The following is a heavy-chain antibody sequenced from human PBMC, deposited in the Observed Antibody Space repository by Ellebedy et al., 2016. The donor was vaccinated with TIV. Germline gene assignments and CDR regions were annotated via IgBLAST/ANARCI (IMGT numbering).Heavy chain of an antibody. D-gene: IGHD4-17*01. J-gene: IGHJ4*02. CDR3: AKVMNGDYLSSYFDS. CDR2: ISGSGGST. CDR1: GFTFSSFA. Sequence: GESLKISCAASGFTFSSFAMSWVRQAPRKGLEWVSVISGSGGSTFYADSVKGRFTISRDNSKNTLYLQMNSLRAEDTAVYYCAKVMNGDYLSSYFDSWGQGTLVTVSS. V-gene: IGHV3-23*01.